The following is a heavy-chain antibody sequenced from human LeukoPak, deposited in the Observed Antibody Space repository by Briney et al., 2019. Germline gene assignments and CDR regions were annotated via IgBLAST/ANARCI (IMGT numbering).Heavy chain of an antibody. D-gene: IGHD6-19*01. CDR1: GFTFSNYY. V-gene: IGHV3-7*05. CDR2: IEQDGSEK. CDR3: ARDRVIQGYSSGWLFDY. J-gene: IGHJ4*02. Sequence: PGGSLRLSCAASGFTFSNYYMTWVRQAPGKGLEWVANIEQDGSEKYYVDSVKGRFTISRDNAKNSLFLQMNSLRPEDTAEYYCARDRVIQGYSSGWLFDYWGQGTLVTVSS.